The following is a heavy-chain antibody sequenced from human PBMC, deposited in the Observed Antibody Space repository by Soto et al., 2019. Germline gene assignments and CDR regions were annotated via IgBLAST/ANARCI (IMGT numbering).Heavy chain of an antibody. CDR2: IWYDGSNK. CDR3: AREGCSGGSCYSDLEHMDV. CDR1: GFTFSSYG. J-gene: IGHJ6*03. Sequence: GGSLRLSCAASGFTFSSYGMHWVRQAPGKGLEWVAVIWYDGSNKYYADSVKGRFTISRDNSKNTLYLQMNSLRAEDTAVYYCAREGCSGGSCYSDLEHMDVWGKGTTVTVSS. V-gene: IGHV3-33*01. D-gene: IGHD2-15*01.